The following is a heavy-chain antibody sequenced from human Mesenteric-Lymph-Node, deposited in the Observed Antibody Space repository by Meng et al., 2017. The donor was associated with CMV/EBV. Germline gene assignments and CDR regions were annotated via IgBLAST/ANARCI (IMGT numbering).Heavy chain of an antibody. J-gene: IGHJ4*02. CDR3: ARQPARRSGYDY. CDR1: GFTFSSYA. Sequence: GESLKISCAASGFTFSSYAMSWVRQAPGKGLEWVSVIYSGGSTYYADSVKGRFTISRDNSKNTLYLQMNSLRAEDTAVYYCARQPARRSGYDYWGQGTLVTVSS. D-gene: IGHD5-12*01. CDR2: IYSGGST. V-gene: IGHV3-66*04.